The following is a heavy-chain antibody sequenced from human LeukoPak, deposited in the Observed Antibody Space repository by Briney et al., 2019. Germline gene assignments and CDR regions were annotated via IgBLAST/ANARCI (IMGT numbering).Heavy chain of an antibody. CDR1: GGSISSYY. Sequence: PSETLSLTCTVSGGSISSYYWSWIRQPPGKGLEWIGYIYYSGSTNYNPSLKSRVTISVDTSKNQFSLKLSSVTAADTAVYYCVRGSGWLYHWGQGTLVTVSS. D-gene: IGHD6-19*01. CDR2: IYYSGST. J-gene: IGHJ5*02. V-gene: IGHV4-59*01. CDR3: VRGSGWLYH.